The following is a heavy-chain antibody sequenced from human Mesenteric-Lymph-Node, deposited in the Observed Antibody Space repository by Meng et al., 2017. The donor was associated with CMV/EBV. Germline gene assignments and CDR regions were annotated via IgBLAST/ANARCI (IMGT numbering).Heavy chain of an antibody. Sequence: GSLRLSCTVSGGSISSYYWSWIRQPPGKGLEWIGYIYYSGSTNYSPSLKSRVTISVDTSKNQFSLKLSSVTAADTAVYYCARGGYRCSSTSCHDGMDVWGQGTTVTVSS. CDR2: IYYSGST. V-gene: IGHV4-59*01. J-gene: IGHJ6*02. CDR3: ARGGYRCSSTSCHDGMDV. D-gene: IGHD2-2*01. CDR1: GGSISSYY.